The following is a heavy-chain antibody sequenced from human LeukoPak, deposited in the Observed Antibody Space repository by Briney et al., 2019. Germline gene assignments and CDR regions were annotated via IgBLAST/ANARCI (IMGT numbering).Heavy chain of an antibody. CDR1: GFTFSHYA. J-gene: IGHJ4*02. Sequence: GGSLRLSCAASGFTFSHYAINWVGQAPGKGLEGVSAIGANGDTFYSDSVRGRFTISRDNSNNALHLQMNSLRVDDSAIYYCAKRGPGPVAGSYDYWGQGTLVTVSS. CDR2: IGANGDT. V-gene: IGHV3-23*01. CDR3: AKRGPGPVAGSYDY. D-gene: IGHD6-19*01.